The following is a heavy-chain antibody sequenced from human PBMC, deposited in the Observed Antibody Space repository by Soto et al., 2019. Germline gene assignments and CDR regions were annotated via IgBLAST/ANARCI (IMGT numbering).Heavy chain of an antibody. CDR3: ARVVDYYDPYYYYGMDV. J-gene: IGHJ6*02. CDR2: ISSSTSYI. V-gene: IGHV3-21*01. Sequence: GGSLRLSCAASGFTFSSYTMNWVRQAPGKGLEWVSSISSSTSYIYYADSVKGRFTISRDNAKNSLYLQMNSLRAEDTAVYYCARVVDYYDPYYYYGMDVWGQGTTVTVSS. CDR1: GFTFSSYT. D-gene: IGHD3-22*01.